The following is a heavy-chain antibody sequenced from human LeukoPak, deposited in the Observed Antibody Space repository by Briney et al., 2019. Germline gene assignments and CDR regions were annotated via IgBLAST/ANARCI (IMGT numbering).Heavy chain of an antibody. CDR1: GYSFTTYW. Sequence: GDSLKISCKASGYSFTTYWIGWVRQMPGKGLEWMGSIYPGDSDTTYDPSFQGQVTISADKSISTAYLQWNSLKASDTAMYYCALGVAGRFAFWGQGTLVTVSS. V-gene: IGHV5-51*01. CDR2: IYPGDSDT. D-gene: IGHD6-19*01. J-gene: IGHJ4*02. CDR3: ALGVAGRFAF.